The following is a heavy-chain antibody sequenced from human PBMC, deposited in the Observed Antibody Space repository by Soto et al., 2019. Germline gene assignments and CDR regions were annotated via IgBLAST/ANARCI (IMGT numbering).Heavy chain of an antibody. CDR2: IYYSGST. CDR1: GGSISSSSYY. V-gene: IGHV4-39*07. D-gene: IGHD1-26*01. Sequence: SETLSLTCTVSGGSISSSSYYWGWIRQPPGKGLEWIGSIYYSGSTYYNPSLKSRVTISVDTSKNQFSLKLSSVTAADTAVYYCARLRVVGATDAFDIWGQGTMVTVSS. J-gene: IGHJ3*02. CDR3: ARLRVVGATDAFDI.